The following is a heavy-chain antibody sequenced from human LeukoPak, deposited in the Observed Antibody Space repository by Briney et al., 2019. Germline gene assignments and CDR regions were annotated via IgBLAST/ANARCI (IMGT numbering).Heavy chain of an antibody. D-gene: IGHD6-19*01. Sequence: GGSLRLSCAASGFTFSSYSMNWVRQAPGKGLEWVSSISSSSSYIYYADSVKGRFTISRDNAKNSLYLQMNSLRAEDTAVYYCAKGLYSSGWNYWGQGTLVTVSS. CDR2: ISSSSSYI. J-gene: IGHJ4*02. CDR3: AKGLYSSGWNY. V-gene: IGHV3-21*01. CDR1: GFTFSSYS.